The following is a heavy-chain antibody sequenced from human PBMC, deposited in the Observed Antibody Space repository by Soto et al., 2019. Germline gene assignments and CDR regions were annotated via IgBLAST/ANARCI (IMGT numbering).Heavy chain of an antibody. J-gene: IGHJ6*04. CDR3: ARDQHSGWSQDMDV. CDR1: GYTFTSYA. V-gene: IGHV1-3*01. CDR2: INAGNGNT. Sequence: ASVKVSCKASGYTFTSYAMHWVRQAPGQRLEWMGWINAGNGNTKYSQKFQGRVTITRDTSASTAYMELSSLRSEDTAVYYCARDQHSGWSQDMDVLGKGTTVTVSS. D-gene: IGHD2-15*01.